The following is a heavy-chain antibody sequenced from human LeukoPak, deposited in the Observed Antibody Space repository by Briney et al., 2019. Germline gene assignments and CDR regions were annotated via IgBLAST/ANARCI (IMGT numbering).Heavy chain of an antibody. D-gene: IGHD3-10*01. CDR2: INSDGSST. Sequence: GGSLRLSCAASGFTFSTYWMHWVRQAPGKGLVWVSRINSDGSSTTYADSVKGRFTISRDNAKNTLYLQLNSLRAEDTALYYCARGSYHLDYWGQGTLVTVSS. V-gene: IGHV3-74*01. CDR3: ARGSYHLDY. J-gene: IGHJ4*02. CDR1: GFTFSTYW.